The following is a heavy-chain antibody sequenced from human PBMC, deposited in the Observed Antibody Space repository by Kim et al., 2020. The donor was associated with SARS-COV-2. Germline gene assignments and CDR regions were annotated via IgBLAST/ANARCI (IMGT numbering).Heavy chain of an antibody. D-gene: IGHD3-3*01. J-gene: IGHJ4*02. Sequence: SGKTDYNPSRKSRVTISVDTSNNQFSLRLTSVTAADTAVDFCAYWRHSGDYWGRGAPVTVSS. CDR3: AYWRHSGDY. CDR2: SGKT. V-gene: IGHV4-39*07.